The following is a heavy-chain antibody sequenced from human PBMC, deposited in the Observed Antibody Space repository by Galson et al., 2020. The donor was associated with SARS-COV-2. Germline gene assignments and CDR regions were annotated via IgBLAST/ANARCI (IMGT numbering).Heavy chain of an antibody. J-gene: IGHJ4*02. D-gene: IGHD6-13*01. CDR3: ARDLAFGLGQQLAKGDDYY. CDR1: GFTFSSHG. CDR2: IWYDGSNK. V-gene: IGHV3-33*01. Sequence: GESLKISCAASGFTFSSHGMHWVRQAPGKGLEWVAVIWYDGSNKYYADSVKGRFTISRDNSKNTLYLQMNSLRAEDTAVYYCARDLAFGLGQQLAKGDDYYWGQGTLVTVSS.